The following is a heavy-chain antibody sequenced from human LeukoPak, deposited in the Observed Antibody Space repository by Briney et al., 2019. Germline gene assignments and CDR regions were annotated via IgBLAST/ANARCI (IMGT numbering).Heavy chain of an antibody. CDR3: AKRKYYGDYAATFDY. Sequence: TGGSLRLSCAASGFTFSDHYMDWVRQAPGKGLEWVSAISGSGGSTYYADSVKGRFTISRDNSKNTLYLQMNSLRAEDTAVYYCAKRKYYGDYAATFDYWGQGTLVTVSS. CDR2: ISGSGGST. V-gene: IGHV3-23*01. D-gene: IGHD4-17*01. J-gene: IGHJ4*02. CDR1: GFTFSDHY.